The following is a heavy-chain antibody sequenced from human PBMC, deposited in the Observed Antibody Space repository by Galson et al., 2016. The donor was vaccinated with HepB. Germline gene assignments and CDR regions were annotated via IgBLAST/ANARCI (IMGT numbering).Heavy chain of an antibody. CDR1: GFTLSSYG. D-gene: IGHD1-1*01. CDR3: ARQAFTNWNPFDY. Sequence: SLRLSCAASGFTLSSYGIHWGRQAPGKGLEWVAVIWYDGVNTYYADSVKGRFTISRANSKNTLYLQMTSLRAEDTAVYYCARQAFTNWNPFDYWGQGTLVTVSS. V-gene: IGHV3-33*01. J-gene: IGHJ4*02. CDR2: IWYDGVNT.